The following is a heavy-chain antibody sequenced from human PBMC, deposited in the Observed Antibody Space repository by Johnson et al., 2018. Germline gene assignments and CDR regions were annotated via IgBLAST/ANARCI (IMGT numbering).Heavy chain of an antibody. Sequence: QVQLVESGGGVVQPGRSLRLSCVASGLTFSGYGMHWVRQAPGRGLERVAVISNDGSNEYYADSVKGRFSISRDNSKNTLYLQMNTLRPEDTAVYYCAEVFSNYRYYHHGMDVWGQGTTVTVSS. CDR3: AEVFSNYRYYHHGMDV. CDR2: ISNDGSNE. D-gene: IGHD4-11*01. V-gene: IGHV3-30*18. CDR1: GLTFSGYG. J-gene: IGHJ6*02.